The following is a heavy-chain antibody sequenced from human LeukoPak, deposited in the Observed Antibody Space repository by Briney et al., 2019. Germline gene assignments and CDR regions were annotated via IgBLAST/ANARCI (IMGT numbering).Heavy chain of an antibody. V-gene: IGHV3-23*01. Sequence: PGGSLRLSCAASGFTFSSYAMSWVRQAPGKGLEWVSAIRGSGGSTYYADSVKGRFSISRDNSTNTLYLQMNSLRAEDTAVYYCAKDPYSSGWYTYAFDIWGQGTMVTVSS. CDR2: IRGSGGST. J-gene: IGHJ3*02. D-gene: IGHD6-19*01. CDR1: GFTFSSYA. CDR3: AKDPYSSGWYTYAFDI.